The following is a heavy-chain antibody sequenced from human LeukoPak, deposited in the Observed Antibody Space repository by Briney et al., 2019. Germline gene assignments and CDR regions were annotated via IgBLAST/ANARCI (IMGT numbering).Heavy chain of an antibody. V-gene: IGHV4-39*07. D-gene: IGHD5-12*01. CDR1: GGSISSSSYY. CDR2: IYYSGST. CDR3: ARGYDHKSTYFDN. Sequence: SETLSLTCTVSGGSISSSSYYWGWIRQPPGKGLEWIGSIYYSGSTYYNPSLKSRVTISVDTSKNQVSLRLTSVTAADTAVYYCARGYDHKSTYFDNWGQGTLVTVSS. J-gene: IGHJ4*01.